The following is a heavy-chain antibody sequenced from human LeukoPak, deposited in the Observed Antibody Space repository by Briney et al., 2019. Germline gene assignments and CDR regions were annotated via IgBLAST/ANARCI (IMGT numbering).Heavy chain of an antibody. V-gene: IGHV3-7*01. CDR1: GFTFSYYW. D-gene: IGHD6-13*01. J-gene: IGHJ4*02. CDR2: MNQDGSER. Sequence: GGSLRLSCAASGFTFSYYWMDWVRQAPGKGLEWVANMNQDGSERYLVDSVKGRFTISRDNAKNSLYLQMNSLRAEDTAVYYCARGGAAVDYWGQGTLVTVSS. CDR3: ARGGAAVDY.